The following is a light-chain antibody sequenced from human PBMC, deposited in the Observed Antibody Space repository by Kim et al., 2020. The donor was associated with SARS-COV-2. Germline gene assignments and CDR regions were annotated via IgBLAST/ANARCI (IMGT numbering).Light chain of an antibody. V-gene: IGLV3-21*04. CDR3: QVWDSSSDHRVV. CDR2: YDS. J-gene: IGLJ2*01. CDR1: SIGSKS. Sequence: SYVLTQPPSVSVAPGKTARASCGGNSIGSKSVHWYQQKSGQAPVLVIYYDSDRPSGIPERFSGSNSGNTATLTISRVEAGDEADYYCQVWDSSSDHRVVFGGGTQLTVL.